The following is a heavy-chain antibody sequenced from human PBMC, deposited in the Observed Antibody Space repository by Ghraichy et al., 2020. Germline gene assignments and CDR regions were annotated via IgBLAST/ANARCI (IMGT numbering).Heavy chain of an antibody. D-gene: IGHD2-8*01. J-gene: IGHJ6*03. V-gene: IGHV4-4*07. CDR2: IYTSGST. Sequence: SPTLSLTCTVSGGSISSYYWSWIRQPAGKGLEWIGRIYTSGSTNYNPSLKSRVTMSVDTSKNQFSLKLSSVTAADTAVYYCARDQTYCTNGVCWDYYYYMDVWGKGTTVTVSS. CDR1: GGSISSYY. CDR3: ARDQTYCTNGVCWDYYYYMDV.